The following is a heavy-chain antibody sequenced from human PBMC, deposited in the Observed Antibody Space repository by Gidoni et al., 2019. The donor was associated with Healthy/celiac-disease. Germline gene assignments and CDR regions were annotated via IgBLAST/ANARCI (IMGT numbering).Heavy chain of an antibody. J-gene: IGHJ6*02. Sequence: QVQLQESGPGLVKPSETLSLTCTVPGGSISSYYWSWIRQPAGKGLEWIGRIYTSGSTNYNPSLKSRVTMSVDTSKNQFSLKLSSVTAADTAVYYCAASNGDPYYYYYYGMDVWGQGTTVTVSS. CDR1: GGSISSYY. CDR2: IYTSGST. D-gene: IGHD4-17*01. CDR3: AASNGDPYYYYYYGMDV. V-gene: IGHV4-4*07.